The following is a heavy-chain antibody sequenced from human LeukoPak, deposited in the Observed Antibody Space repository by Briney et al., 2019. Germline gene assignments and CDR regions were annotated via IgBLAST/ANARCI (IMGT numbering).Heavy chain of an antibody. Sequence: PSETLSPTCTVSGGSISSYYWSWIRQPTGKGLEWIGYIYYSGSTNYNPSLKSRVTISVDTSKNQFSLKLSSVTAADTAVYYCAGSSGYMYYFDYWGQGTLVTVSS. CDR2: IYYSGST. D-gene: IGHD3-22*01. J-gene: IGHJ4*02. V-gene: IGHV4-59*01. CDR3: AGSSGYMYYFDY. CDR1: GGSISSYY.